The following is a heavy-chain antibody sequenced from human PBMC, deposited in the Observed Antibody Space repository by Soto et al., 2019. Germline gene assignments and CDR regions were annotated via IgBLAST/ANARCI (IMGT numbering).Heavy chain of an antibody. CDR2: IYTSGST. Sequence: QVQLQESGPGLLKPSETLSITCTVSGGSISSYYWSWIRQPAGKGLEWIGRIYTSGSTNYNPSLKSRVTMSVDTSKNQFSLKLSSVTAADTAVYYCARACSSNSCYEVFDYWGQGTLVTVSS. J-gene: IGHJ4*02. V-gene: IGHV4-4*07. D-gene: IGHD2-2*01. CDR1: GGSISSYY. CDR3: ARACSSNSCYEVFDY.